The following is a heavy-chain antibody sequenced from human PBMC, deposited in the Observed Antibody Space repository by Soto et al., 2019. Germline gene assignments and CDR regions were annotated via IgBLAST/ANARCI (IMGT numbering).Heavy chain of an antibody. D-gene: IGHD4-17*01. J-gene: IGHJ4*02. CDR3: ASKLTYGASSDY. CDR2: ISGSSDTT. CDR1: GFTFSNYA. V-gene: IGHV3-23*01. Sequence: EVQLSESGGGLVQPGGSLRLSCAASGFTFSNYAMNWVRQAPGKGLEWVSTISGSSDTTYYADSVKGRFTISRDNSKNTLYLQMNSLRAEDTAVYYCASKLTYGASSDYWGQGTLVTVSS.